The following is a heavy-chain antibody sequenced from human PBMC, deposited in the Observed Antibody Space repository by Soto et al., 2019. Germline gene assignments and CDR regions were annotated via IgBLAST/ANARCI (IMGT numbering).Heavy chain of an antibody. D-gene: IGHD3-22*01. V-gene: IGHV4-34*01. Sequence: QVQLQQWGAGLLKPSETLSLTCAVYGGSFSGYYWSWIRQPPGKGLEWIGEINHSGSTNYNPSLRSRGTTSVEASTHQFPLTLRDVSAADPGAYYCAGGRGRGRGLGPYYRDYWGQGTLVAV. J-gene: IGHJ4*02. CDR3: AGGRGRGRGLGPYYRDY. CDR2: INHSGST. CDR1: GGSFSGYY.